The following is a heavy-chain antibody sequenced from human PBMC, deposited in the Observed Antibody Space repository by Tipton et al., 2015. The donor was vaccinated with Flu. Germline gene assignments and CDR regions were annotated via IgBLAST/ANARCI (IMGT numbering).Heavy chain of an antibody. CDR3: ARELFGFYGSSGYPDY. V-gene: IGHV3-30*04. D-gene: IGHD3-22*01. CDR2: ISYDGTTE. J-gene: IGHJ4*02. CDR1: DFTFSDYA. Sequence: SLRLSCAASDFTFSDYAMSWVRQAPGKGLEWMAVISYDGTTEKYADSVKGRFTISRDNAKNTVYLQMNSLRPEDTAVYYCARELFGFYGSSGYPDYWGQGTLVTVSS.